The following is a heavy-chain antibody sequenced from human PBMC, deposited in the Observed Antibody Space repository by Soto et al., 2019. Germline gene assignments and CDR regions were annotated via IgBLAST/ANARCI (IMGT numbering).Heavy chain of an antibody. CDR2: IYPGDSDT. D-gene: IGHD5-18*01. CDR1: GYSFTSYW. J-gene: IGHJ5*02. V-gene: IGHV5-51*01. CDR3: ARHSRYSYALNWFDP. Sequence: ESLKTSCKGSGYSFTSYWIGWVRQMPGKGLEWMGIIYPGDSDTRYSPSFQGQVTISADKSISTAYLQWSSLKASDTAMYYCARHSRYSYALNWFDPWGQGTLVTVSS.